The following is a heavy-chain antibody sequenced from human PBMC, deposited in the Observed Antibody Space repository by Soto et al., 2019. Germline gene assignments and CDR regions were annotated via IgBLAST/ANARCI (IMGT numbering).Heavy chain of an antibody. CDR1: GPTFTSYA. CDR3: ARGEFGDYSDSFDV. Sequence: QVQLVQSGAEVKKPGSSVRVSCKASGPTFTSYAINWVRQAPGQGLEWMGGIIPISGLANYAQRFQGRVTFTADESTNTAYMDLIRLKYEDTAMFYCARGEFGDYSDSFDVWGQGTMVTVSS. J-gene: IGHJ3*01. D-gene: IGHD4-17*01. V-gene: IGHV1-69*01. CDR2: IIPISGLA.